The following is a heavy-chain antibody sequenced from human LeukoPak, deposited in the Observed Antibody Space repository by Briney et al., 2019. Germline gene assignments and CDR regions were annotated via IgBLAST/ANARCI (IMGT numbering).Heavy chain of an antibody. J-gene: IGHJ3*02. D-gene: IGHD6-25*01. CDR2: INHSGST. Sequence: SETLSLTCAVYGGSFSGYYWSWIRQPPGKGLEWIGEINHSGSTNYNPSLKSRVTISVDTSKNQFSLKLSSVTAADTAVYYCARPSHERLDAFDIWGQGTMVTVSS. V-gene: IGHV4-34*01. CDR1: GGSFSGYY. CDR3: ARPSHERLDAFDI.